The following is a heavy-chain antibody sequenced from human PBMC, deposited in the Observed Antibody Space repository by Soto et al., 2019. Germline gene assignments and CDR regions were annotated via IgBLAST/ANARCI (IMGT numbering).Heavy chain of an antibody. CDR2: ISNSGRAI. Sequence: EVQLVESGGGLVQAGGSLRLSCAVFGFTFSNYEMNWVRQAPGKGLEWVSYISNSGRAIYYAESVKGRFTISRDNAKNSLYLQMNSLRAEDTAVYYCARDFKVPYDILTAPGGMDVWGQGTTVTVSS. CDR1: GFTFSNYE. V-gene: IGHV3-48*03. J-gene: IGHJ6*02. CDR3: ARDFKVPYDILTAPGGMDV. D-gene: IGHD3-9*01.